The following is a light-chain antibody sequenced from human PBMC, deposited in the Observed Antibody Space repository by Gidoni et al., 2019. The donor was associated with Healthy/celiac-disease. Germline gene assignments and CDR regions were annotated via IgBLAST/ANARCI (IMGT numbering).Light chain of an antibody. CDR1: PSVSSY. CDR2: DAS. J-gene: IGKJ4*01. V-gene: IGKV3-11*01. CDR3: QQRSNWTPLT. Sequence: ERVLTQYPATLSLSPGERATLSCRASPSVSSYLAWYQQQPGQNPRLLLYDASNRSPSIPARFSGSGSWAAVTLTTSSLQPHDFSVSYCQQRSNWTPLTFGGGTKVEIK.